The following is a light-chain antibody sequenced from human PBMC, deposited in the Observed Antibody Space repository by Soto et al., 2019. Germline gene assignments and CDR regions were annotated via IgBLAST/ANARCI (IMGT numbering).Light chain of an antibody. Sequence: EIVLTQSPGTLSLSPGERATLSCRASQSVSSSYLAWYQQKPGQAPRLLIYGASSRATGIPDRFSGSGSGTDVTLTISRLEPEEFAVYYCQQYGSSPGITFGPGTKVDIK. CDR2: GAS. V-gene: IGKV3-20*01. J-gene: IGKJ3*01. CDR3: QQYGSSPGIT. CDR1: QSVSSSY.